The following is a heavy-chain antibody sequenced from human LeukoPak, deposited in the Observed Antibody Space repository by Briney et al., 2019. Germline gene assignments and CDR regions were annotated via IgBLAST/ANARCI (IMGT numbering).Heavy chain of an antibody. CDR1: GFNFSSYW. CDR3: AKDLYGDYGTSFDY. D-gene: IGHD4-17*01. V-gene: IGHV3-30*18. J-gene: IGHJ4*02. CDR2: ISYDGSNK. Sequence: GGSLRLSCAASGFNFSSYWMHWVRQAPGKGLEWVAVISYDGSNKYYADSVKGRFTISRDNSKNTLYLQMNSLRAEDTAVYYCAKDLYGDYGTSFDYWGQGTLVTVSS.